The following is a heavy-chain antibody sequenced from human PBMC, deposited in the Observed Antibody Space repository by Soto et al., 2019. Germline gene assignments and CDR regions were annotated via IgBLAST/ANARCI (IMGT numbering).Heavy chain of an antibody. V-gene: IGHV1-69*02. CDR2: IIPILGIG. J-gene: IGHJ4*02. Sequence: QVQLVQSGAEVKKPGSSVKVSCKASGGTFSSYTISWVRQAPGQGLEWMGRIIPILGIGNYAQKCQGRVTITADKSTSTAYMELSSLRSEDTAVYYCARYRGDAYNWNWGQGTLVTVSS. D-gene: IGHD1-1*01. CDR3: ARYRGDAYNWN. CDR1: GGTFSSYT.